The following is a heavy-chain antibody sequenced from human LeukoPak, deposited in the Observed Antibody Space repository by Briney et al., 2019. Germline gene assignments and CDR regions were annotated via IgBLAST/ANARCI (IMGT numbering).Heavy chain of an antibody. V-gene: IGHV3-23*01. J-gene: IGHJ4*02. D-gene: IGHD3-10*01. CDR1: GFTFSSYA. CDR2: ISGSGGST. Sequence: GGSLRLSCAASGFTFSSYAMSWVRQAPGKGLEWASAISGSGGSTYYADSVKGRFTISRDNSKNTLYLQMNSLRAEDTAVYYCANRLPMVRGVIPNDYWGQGTLVTVSS. CDR3: ANRLPMVRGVIPNDY.